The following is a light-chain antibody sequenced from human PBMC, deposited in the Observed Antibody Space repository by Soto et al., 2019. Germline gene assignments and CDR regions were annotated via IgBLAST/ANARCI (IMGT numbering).Light chain of an antibody. V-gene: IGLV2-14*01. CDR2: EVS. J-gene: IGLJ1*01. Sequence: QSVLTQPASVSGSPGQSITISCTGTSSDVGGYNYVSWFQQHPGKAPKLMIYEVSNRPSGVSNRFSGSRSGNTASLTISGLQSEDEAEYYCNSYTNNNNIVFGTGTKLTVL. CDR3: NSYTNNNNIV. CDR1: SSDVGGYNY.